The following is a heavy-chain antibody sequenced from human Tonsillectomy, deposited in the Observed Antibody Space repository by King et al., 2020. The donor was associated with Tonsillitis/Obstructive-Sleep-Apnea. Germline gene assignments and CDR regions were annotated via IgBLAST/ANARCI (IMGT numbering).Heavy chain of an antibody. CDR1: GLTVRTNS. V-gene: IGHV3-53*01. D-gene: IGHD3-10*01. J-gene: IGHJ4*02. CDR3: AREWRGRNFDY. CDR2: VYSGGST. Sequence: EVPLVASGGGLIPPGGSLRLSCTASGLTVRTNSMTWVRQTPGKGLEWVSIVYSGGSTNYADSVKGRFTISRDSSENTLYLQLNSLRAEDTAVYYCAREWRGRNFDYWGQGTLVTVSS.